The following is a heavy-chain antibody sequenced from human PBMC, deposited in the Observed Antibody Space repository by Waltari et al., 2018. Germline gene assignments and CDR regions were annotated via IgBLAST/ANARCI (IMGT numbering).Heavy chain of an antibody. Sequence: QLQLQESGPRLVKPSETLSLICSVSGVSITSNRHYWAWIRQSPGQGLEWIGTISYSGTTYISPSLKSRVSVSRDTSKNQVSLTLGSVTAADMAVYYCATYIGASVGTAAFDVWGQGTMVTVSS. V-gene: IGHV4-39*01. D-gene: IGHD5-12*01. CDR1: GVSITSNRHY. CDR3: ATYIGASVGTAAFDV. CDR2: ISYSGTT. J-gene: IGHJ3*01.